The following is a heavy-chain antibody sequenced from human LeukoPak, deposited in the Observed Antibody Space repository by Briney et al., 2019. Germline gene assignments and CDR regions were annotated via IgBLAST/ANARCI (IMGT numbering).Heavy chain of an antibody. CDR1: GGSFSGYY. CDR2: INHSGST. CDR3: ARGHNDYSNYYYYGMDV. J-gene: IGHJ6*02. V-gene: IGHV4-34*01. Sequence: PSETLSLTCAVYGGSFSGYYWRWIRQPPGKGLEWIGEINHSGSTTYTPSLKSRVTISVDPSKNQFSLKLSSVTAADTAVYYCARGHNDYSNYYYYGMDVWGQGTTVTVSS. D-gene: IGHD4-11*01.